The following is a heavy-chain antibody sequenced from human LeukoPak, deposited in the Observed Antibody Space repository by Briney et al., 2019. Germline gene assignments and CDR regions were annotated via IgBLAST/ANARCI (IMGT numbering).Heavy chain of an antibody. CDR3: AREVGATAADYYYYMDV. Sequence: SETLSLTCTVSGYSISSGYYWGWIRQPPGKGLEWIGSIYHSGSTYYNPSLKSRVTISVDTSKNQFSLKLSSVTAADTAVYYCAREVGATAADYYYYMDVWGKGTTVTVSS. J-gene: IGHJ6*03. CDR1: GYSISSGYY. V-gene: IGHV4-38-2*02. CDR2: IYHSGST. D-gene: IGHD1-26*01.